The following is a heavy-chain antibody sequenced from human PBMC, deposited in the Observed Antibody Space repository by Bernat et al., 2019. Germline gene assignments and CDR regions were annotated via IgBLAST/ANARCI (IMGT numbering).Heavy chain of an antibody. V-gene: IGHV3-33*01. J-gene: IGHJ6*02. CDR1: GFTFSSYG. CDR2: IWYDGSNK. Sequence: QVQLVESGGGVVQPGRSLRLSCAASGFTFSSYGMHWVRQAPGKGLEWVAVIWYDGSNKYYADSVKGRFTISRDNSKNTLYLQMNSLRAEDTAVYYCASDRDYSSSSPKYYYYYYGMDVWGQGTTVTVSS. D-gene: IGHD6-6*01. CDR3: ASDRDYSSSSPKYYYYYYGMDV.